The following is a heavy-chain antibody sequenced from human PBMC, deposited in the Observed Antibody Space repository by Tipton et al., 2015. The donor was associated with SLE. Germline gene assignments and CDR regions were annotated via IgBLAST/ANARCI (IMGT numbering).Heavy chain of an antibody. Sequence: TLSLTCTVSGGSISSGGYYWSWIRQHPGKGLEWIGYIYYSGSTYYNPSLKSRVTISIDTSKNQFSLKLSSVTAADTAVYYCARVDCTNGVCDYFDYWGQGTLVTVSS. V-gene: IGHV4-31*03. CDR2: IYYSGST. J-gene: IGHJ4*02. CDR3: ARVDCTNGVCDYFDY. D-gene: IGHD2-8*01. CDR1: GGSISSGGYY.